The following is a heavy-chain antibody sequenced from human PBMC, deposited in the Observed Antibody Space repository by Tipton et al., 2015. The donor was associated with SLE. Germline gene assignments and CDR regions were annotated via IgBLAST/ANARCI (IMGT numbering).Heavy chain of an antibody. CDR3: ARGPPYYDILSGNYNY. Sequence: QVQLVQSGAEVKKPGASVKVSCKASGYTFTSYGISWVRQAPGQGPEWMGWISGYNGNTNYVQKFQGRVTMTTDTSTSTAYMELRSLRSDDTAVYYCARGPPYYDILSGNYNYWGQGTLVTVSS. V-gene: IGHV1-18*01. CDR2: ISGYNGNT. CDR1: GYTFTSYG. J-gene: IGHJ4*02. D-gene: IGHD3-9*01.